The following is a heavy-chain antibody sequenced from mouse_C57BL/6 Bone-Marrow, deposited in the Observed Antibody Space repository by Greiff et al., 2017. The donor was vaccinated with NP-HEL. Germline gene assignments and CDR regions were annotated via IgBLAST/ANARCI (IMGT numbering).Heavy chain of an antibody. CDR3: AGLYDYVAFAY. J-gene: IGHJ3*01. Sequence: EVQLVESGGGLVKPGGSLKLSCAASGFTFSSYAMSWVRQTPEKRLEWVATISDGGSYTYYPDNVKGRFTISRDNAKNNLYLQMSHLKSEDTAMYCCAGLYDYVAFAYWGQGTLVTVSA. CDR1: GFTFSSYA. V-gene: IGHV5-4*01. CDR2: ISDGGSYT. D-gene: IGHD2-4*01.